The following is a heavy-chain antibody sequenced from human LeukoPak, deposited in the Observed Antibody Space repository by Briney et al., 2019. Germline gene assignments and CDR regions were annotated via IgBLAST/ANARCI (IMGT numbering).Heavy chain of an antibody. D-gene: IGHD3-10*01. CDR1: GFIFSNYA. Sequence: PGGSLRLSCAASGFIFSNYAMHWVRRAPGQGLKWVTLMSHDGSNIQYLDSVKGRFTISRDNSKNTVYLQMNSLRDEDTAMYYCARGNGPGSYLIDYWDQGTLVTVSS. J-gene: IGHJ4*02. CDR3: ARGNGPGSYLIDY. V-gene: IGHV3-30*04. CDR2: MSHDGSNI.